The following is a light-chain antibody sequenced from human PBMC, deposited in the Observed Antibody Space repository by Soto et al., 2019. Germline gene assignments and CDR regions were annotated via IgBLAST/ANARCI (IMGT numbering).Light chain of an antibody. CDR2: DVS. CDR1: GSDVGGYNY. CDR3: SSYTSSSTYV. Sequence: QSALTQPASVSGSPGQSITISCTGTGSDVGGYNYVSWYQQHPGKAPKLMVYDVSNRPSGVSNRFSGSKSGNTASLTISGLKAEDEADYYCSSYTSSSTYVFGTGTKLTVL. V-gene: IGLV2-14*01. J-gene: IGLJ1*01.